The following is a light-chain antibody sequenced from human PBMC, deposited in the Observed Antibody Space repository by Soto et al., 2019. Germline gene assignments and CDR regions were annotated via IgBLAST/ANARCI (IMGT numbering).Light chain of an antibody. V-gene: IGKV3-15*01. CDR2: GAS. CDR1: QSVSSN. CDR3: QQDSNWPIT. J-gene: IGKJ3*01. Sequence: EIVMTQSPATLSVSPGERATLSCRASQSVSSNLAWYQQKPGQAPRLLIYGASTRATVIPARFSGSGSGTEFTLTISSLQSEDFAGYYCQQDSNWPITFGPGTKVDIK.